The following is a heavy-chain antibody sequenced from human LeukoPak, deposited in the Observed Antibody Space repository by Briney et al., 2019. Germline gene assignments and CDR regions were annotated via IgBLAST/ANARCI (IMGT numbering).Heavy chain of an antibody. Sequence: GGSLRLSCAASGFTFSSYSMNWVRQAPGKGLEWVSSISSSSSYIYYADSVKGRFTISRDNAKNSLYLQMNSLRAEDTAVYYCARALDEYYFDYWGQGTLVTVPS. CDR3: ARALDEYYFDY. D-gene: IGHD3/OR15-3a*01. CDR1: GFTFSSYS. CDR2: ISSSSSYI. V-gene: IGHV3-21*01. J-gene: IGHJ4*02.